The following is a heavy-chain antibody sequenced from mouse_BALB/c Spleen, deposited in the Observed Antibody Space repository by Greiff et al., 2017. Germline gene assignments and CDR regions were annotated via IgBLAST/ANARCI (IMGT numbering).Heavy chain of an antibody. J-gene: IGHJ3*01. CDR1: GFTFSSYA. Sequence: EVQRVESGGGLVKPGGSLKLSCAASGFTFSSYAMSWVRQTPEKRLEWVASISSGGSTYYPDSVKGRFTISRDNARNTLYLQMSSLKSEDTAMYYCARHTEDAYWGQGTLVTVSA. V-gene: IGHV5-6-5*01. CDR3: ARHTEDAY. D-gene: IGHD1-1*01. CDR2: ISSGGST.